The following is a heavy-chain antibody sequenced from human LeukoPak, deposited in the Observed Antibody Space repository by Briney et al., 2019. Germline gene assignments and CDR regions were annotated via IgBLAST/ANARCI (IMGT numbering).Heavy chain of an antibody. CDR2: IKQDGNEE. V-gene: IGHV3-7*01. J-gene: IGHJ4*02. CDR3: ATDLGHSIHYFVS. D-gene: IGHD2-21*01. CDR1: GFSFGSYW. Sequence: GGSLRLSCAASGFSFGSYWMSWVRQARGKGLEWVANIKQDGNEEFYVDSVKGRFTISRDNGKNSLYLHMHSLGAEDTAVYYCATDLGHSIHYFVSWGQGTLVTVSS.